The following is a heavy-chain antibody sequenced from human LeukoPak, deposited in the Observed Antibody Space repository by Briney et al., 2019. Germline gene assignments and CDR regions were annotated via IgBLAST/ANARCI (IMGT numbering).Heavy chain of an antibody. Sequence: SETLSLTCAVYGGSFSGYYWSWIRQPPGKGLEWIGEINHSGSTNYNPSLKSRVTISVDTSKNQFSLKLSSVTAADTAVYYCARGLGSSSWDGHYYYMDVWGKGTTVTVSS. CDR3: ARGLGSSSWDGHYYYMDV. D-gene: IGHD6-13*01. V-gene: IGHV4-34*01. CDR2: INHSGST. CDR1: GGSFSGYY. J-gene: IGHJ6*03.